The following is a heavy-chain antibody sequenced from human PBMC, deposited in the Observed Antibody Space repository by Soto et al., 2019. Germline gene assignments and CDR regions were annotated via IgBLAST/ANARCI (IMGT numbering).Heavy chain of an antibody. V-gene: IGHV3-23*01. D-gene: IGHD5-12*01. CDR3: AKGARDVDY. Sequence: EVQLLESGGGLVQPGGSLRLSCAASGFTFSSQTMSWVRQAPGKGLEWVSVISSSGSTSYTDSVEGRFTISKDSSKNTLYLQLNSLRVEHTAVYYCAKGARDVDYWGQGTLVTVSS. CDR2: ISSSGST. J-gene: IGHJ4*02. CDR1: GFTFSSQT.